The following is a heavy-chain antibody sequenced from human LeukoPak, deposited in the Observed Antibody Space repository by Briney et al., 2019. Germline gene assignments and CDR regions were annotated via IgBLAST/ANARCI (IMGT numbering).Heavy chain of an antibody. D-gene: IGHD6-19*01. Sequence: SETLSLTCTVSGGSISSYYWSWIRQPPGKGLEWIGYIYYSGSTNYNPSLTSRVTISVDTSKNQFSLKLSSVTAADTAVYYCARGLRGWNFDYWGQGTLVTVSS. CDR1: GGSISSYY. CDR3: ARGLRGWNFDY. V-gene: IGHV4-59*01. CDR2: IYYSGST. J-gene: IGHJ4*02.